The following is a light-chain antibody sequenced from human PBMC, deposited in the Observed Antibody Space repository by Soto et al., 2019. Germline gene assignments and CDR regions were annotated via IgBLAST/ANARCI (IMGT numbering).Light chain of an antibody. J-gene: IGKJ1*01. Sequence: EIVLTQSPGTLSLSPGGRATLSCRASQSVSGTYLAWYQQKPGQAPRLLIYGASSRATDIPDRFSGSGSGTDFTLTSSRLEPEDFAVYYCQEYGTSRTFGQGTKVEIK. CDR3: QEYGTSRT. CDR2: GAS. V-gene: IGKV3-20*01. CDR1: QSVSGTY.